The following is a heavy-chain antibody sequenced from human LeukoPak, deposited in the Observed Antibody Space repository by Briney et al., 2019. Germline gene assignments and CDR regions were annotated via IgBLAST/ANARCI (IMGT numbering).Heavy chain of an antibody. J-gene: IGHJ5*02. CDR2: IIPIFGTA. D-gene: IGHD1-1*01. V-gene: IGHV1-69*01. CDR1: VGWLSSYA. CDR3: ASQVPAQFDP. Sequence: SVKVSCKACVGWLSSYAISWVRQAPGQGLEWMGGIIPIFGTANYAQKFQGRVTITADESTSTAYMELSSLRSEDTAVYYCASQVPAQFDPWGQGTLVTVSS.